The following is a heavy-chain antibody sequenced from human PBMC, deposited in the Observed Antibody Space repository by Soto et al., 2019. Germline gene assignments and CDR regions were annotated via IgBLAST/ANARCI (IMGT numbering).Heavy chain of an antibody. V-gene: IGHV1-3*04. Sequence: GASVKVSCKASGYTFTSYAMHWVRQAPGQRLEWMGWINTGNGNTKYSQKFQGRVTITRDTSASTAYMELSSLRSEDTAVYYCARDALYCSGGSCYNWFDPWGQGTLVTVSS. CDR1: GYTFTSYA. J-gene: IGHJ5*02. CDR3: ARDALYCSGGSCYNWFDP. CDR2: INTGNGNT. D-gene: IGHD2-15*01.